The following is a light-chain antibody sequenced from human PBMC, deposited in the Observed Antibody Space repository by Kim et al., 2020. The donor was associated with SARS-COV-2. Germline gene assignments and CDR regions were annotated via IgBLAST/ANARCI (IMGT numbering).Light chain of an antibody. CDR1: SSNIGSNT. CDR3: ASWDDSLNGYV. J-gene: IGLJ1*01. Sequence: QSVLTQPPSASGTPGQRVTISCSGSSSNIGSNTVNWYQQLPGTAPKLLIYSNNQRPSGVPDRFSGSNSGTSASLAISGLQSEDEADYHCASWDDSLNGYVFGTGTKVTVL. CDR2: SNN. V-gene: IGLV1-44*01.